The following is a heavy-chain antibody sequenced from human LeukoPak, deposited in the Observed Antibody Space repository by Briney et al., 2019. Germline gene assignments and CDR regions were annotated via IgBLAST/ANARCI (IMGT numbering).Heavy chain of an antibody. CDR1: GFSFSTYV. V-gene: IGHV3-30*03. CDR3: ARALAEPWLFDY. Sequence: GRSLRLSCGASGFSFSTYVMHWVRQAPGKGLEWVAVISFDGSNKYYGDSVKGRVTVSRDNSKNTLYLQMNSLRPEDTAMYYCARALAEPWLFDYWGQGTLVTVSS. J-gene: IGHJ4*02. D-gene: IGHD6-19*01. CDR2: ISFDGSNK.